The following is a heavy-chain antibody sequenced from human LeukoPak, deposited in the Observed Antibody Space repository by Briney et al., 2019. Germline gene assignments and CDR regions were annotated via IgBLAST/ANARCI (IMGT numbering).Heavy chain of an antibody. Sequence: GGSLRLSCAASGFTFSSYSMNWVRQAPGKGLEWVSVIYSGGSTYYADSVKGRFTISRDNSKNTLYLQMNSLRAEDTAVYYCAREVAATVVDYWGLGTLVTVSS. CDR1: GFTFSSYS. J-gene: IGHJ4*02. CDR2: IYSGGST. V-gene: IGHV3-66*01. CDR3: AREVAATVVDY. D-gene: IGHD2-15*01.